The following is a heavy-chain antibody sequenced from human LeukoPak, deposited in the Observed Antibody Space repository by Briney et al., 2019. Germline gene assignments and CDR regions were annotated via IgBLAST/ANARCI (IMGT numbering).Heavy chain of an antibody. CDR2: INAGNGNT. Sequence: ASVKVSCKASGYTFTNYAMHWVRQAPGQRLEWMGWINAGNGNTKFSQKFQGRVTIARDTSASTAYMELSSLRSEDTAVYYCARGYYYDSNGYSLGPPERSWFDPWGQGTLVTVSS. V-gene: IGHV1-3*01. CDR3: ARGYYYDSNGYSLGPPERSWFDP. D-gene: IGHD3-22*01. CDR1: GYTFTNYA. J-gene: IGHJ5*02.